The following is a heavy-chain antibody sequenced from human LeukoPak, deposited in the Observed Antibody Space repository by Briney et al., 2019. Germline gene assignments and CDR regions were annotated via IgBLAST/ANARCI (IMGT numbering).Heavy chain of an antibody. CDR1: GGSISSYY. Sequence: PSETLSLTCTVSGGSISSYYWSWIRQPAGKGLEWIGRIYTSGSTNYNPSLKSRVTISVDTSKNQFSLKVNSVTAADTAVYYCAREKTPIYMIWNAFDIWGQGTMVTVSS. J-gene: IGHJ3*02. D-gene: IGHD3-22*01. CDR2: IYTSGST. V-gene: IGHV4-4*07. CDR3: AREKTPIYMIWNAFDI.